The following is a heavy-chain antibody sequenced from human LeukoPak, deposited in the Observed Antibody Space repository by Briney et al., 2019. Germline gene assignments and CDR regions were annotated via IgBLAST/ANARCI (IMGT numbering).Heavy chain of an antibody. D-gene: IGHD1-26*01. CDR2: ISGSGGST. V-gene: IGHV3-23*01. CDR3: STPFSGSLSL. CDR1: GFPFSSYN. J-gene: IGHJ4*02. Sequence: GGSLRLSCAASGFPFSSYNMNWVRQAPGKGLEWVSAISGSGGSTYYADSVKGRFTISRDNSKNTLYLQMNSLRAEDTAVYYCSTPFSGSLSLWGQGTLVTVSS.